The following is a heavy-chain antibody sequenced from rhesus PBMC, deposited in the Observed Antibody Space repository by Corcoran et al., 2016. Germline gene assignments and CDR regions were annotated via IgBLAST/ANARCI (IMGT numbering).Heavy chain of an antibody. CDR1: GGPISDSY. J-gene: IGHJ6*01. CDR2: FYVSGGST. V-gene: IGHV4-143*01. Sequence: QVQLQESGPGLVKPSETLSLTCTVSGGPISDSYYRSWIRQPPGTGLEWLGRFYVSGGSTNYNPSLKSRFTISRDTSKNQFSLKLSSVTAADTAVYYCARSYSRRGLDSWGQGVVVTVSS. D-gene: IGHD6-13*01. CDR3: ARSYSRRGLDS.